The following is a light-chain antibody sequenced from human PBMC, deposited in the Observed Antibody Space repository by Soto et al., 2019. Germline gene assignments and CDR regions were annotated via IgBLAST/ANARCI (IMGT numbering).Light chain of an antibody. J-gene: IGKJ1*01. CDR2: GAS. Sequence: EIVMTQSPATLSVSRGERATLSCRANQAISSNLAWYQQKPGQAPRLLIYGASTRATGIPDRFSGSGSGTEFTLTISSLEPEDFAVYYCQQYGSSGTFGQGTKVDIK. V-gene: IGKV3-15*01. CDR1: QAISSN. CDR3: QQYGSSGT.